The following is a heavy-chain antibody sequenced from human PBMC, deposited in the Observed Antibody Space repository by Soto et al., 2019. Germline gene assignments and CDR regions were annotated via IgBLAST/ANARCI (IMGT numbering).Heavy chain of an antibody. Sequence: GGSLRLSCASSGFTFSSYAMVWVRHAPGKGLELVSAISGSGGSTYYADSVKGRFTISRDNSKNTLYLQMNSLRAEDTAVYYCAKDQTTEHYYYYYGMDVWGQGTTVTVSS. D-gene: IGHD4-17*01. CDR1: GFTFSSYA. CDR2: ISGSGGST. V-gene: IGHV3-23*01. J-gene: IGHJ6*02. CDR3: AKDQTTEHYYYYYGMDV.